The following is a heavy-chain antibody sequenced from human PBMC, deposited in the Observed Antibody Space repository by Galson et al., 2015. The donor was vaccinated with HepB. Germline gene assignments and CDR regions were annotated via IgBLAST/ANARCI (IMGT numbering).Heavy chain of an antibody. CDR3: AKAGGIGTANYYYYYMDV. V-gene: IGHV3-30*18. Sequence: SLRLCCAASGFTFSSYGMHWVRQAPGKGLEWVAVISYDGGNKYYADSVKGRFTISRDNSKNTLYLQMNSLRAEDTAVYYCAKAGGIGTANYYYYYMDVWGKGTTVTVSS. CDR2: ISYDGGNK. CDR1: GFTFSSYG. J-gene: IGHJ6*03. D-gene: IGHD1-14*01.